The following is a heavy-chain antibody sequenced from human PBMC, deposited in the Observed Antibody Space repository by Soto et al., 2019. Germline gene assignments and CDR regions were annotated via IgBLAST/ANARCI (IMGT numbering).Heavy chain of an antibody. V-gene: IGHV1-46*01. Sequence: ASVKVACKASGYIFTSYYIHWVRQAPGQGHEWMGWINPFDGSRMFAQSFQGRVTMTRDTSTSTVYMEVSSLRSEDTAVYYCARERSAAGTGWFDPWGQGTLVTVSS. D-gene: IGHD6-13*01. CDR1: GYIFTSYY. CDR3: ARERSAAGTGWFDP. CDR2: INPFDGSR. J-gene: IGHJ5*02.